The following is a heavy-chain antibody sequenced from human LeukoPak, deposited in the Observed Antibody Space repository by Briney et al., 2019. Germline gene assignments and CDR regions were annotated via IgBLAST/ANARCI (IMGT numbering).Heavy chain of an antibody. Sequence: SETLSLTCTVSGGSISSYYWSWIRQPPGKGLEWIGYIYYSGSTNYNPSLKSRVTILVDTSKNQFSLKLSSVTAADTAVYYCARPMVRGAIIYWFDPWGQGTLVTVSS. D-gene: IGHD3-10*01. CDR3: ARPMVRGAIIYWFDP. J-gene: IGHJ5*02. CDR2: IYYSGST. CDR1: GGSISSYY. V-gene: IGHV4-59*08.